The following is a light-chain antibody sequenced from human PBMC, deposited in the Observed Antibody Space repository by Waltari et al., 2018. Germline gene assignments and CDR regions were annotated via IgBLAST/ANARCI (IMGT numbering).Light chain of an antibody. J-gene: IGKJ4*01. CDR3: QQGYSFPPT. CDR2: TTS. CDR1: EAIGNN. V-gene: IGKV1-39*01. Sequence: DIQMTQSPSSLAASVGDTVTITCQANEAIGNNLNWYQQKPGEAPKLLIYTTSRLQTGIPSRFSGGGSGTDFTLTISDLHPEDFATYICQQGYSFPPTFGGGTKVEI.